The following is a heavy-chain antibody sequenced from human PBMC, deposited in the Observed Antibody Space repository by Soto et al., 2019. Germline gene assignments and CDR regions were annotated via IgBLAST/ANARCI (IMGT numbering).Heavy chain of an antibody. CDR1: GGSINSYY. CDR2: IYSGGST. D-gene: IGHD3-10*01. CDR3: AGGPGGFGDFSLAY. Sequence: QVQLQESGPGLVKPSETLSLTCTVSGGSINSYYWSWIRQPAGKGLEWIGRIYSGGSTNYNPSLKSRVTMSVDTSKNEFSLKVTSVAAADTAVYYCAGGPGGFGDFSLAYWGQGTLVTVAP. J-gene: IGHJ4*02. V-gene: IGHV4-4*07.